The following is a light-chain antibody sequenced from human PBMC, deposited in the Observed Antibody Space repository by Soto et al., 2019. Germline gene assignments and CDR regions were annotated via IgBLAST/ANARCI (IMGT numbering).Light chain of an antibody. CDR1: SSDIGGYNY. J-gene: IGLJ1*01. CDR2: DVY. Sequence: QSALTQPASVSGSPGQSITISCIGSSSDIGGYNYVSWHQQHPGKAPKLMIYDVYDRPLGVSNRFSGSKSGNTASLTISGLQGEDEADYYCSSYTENRSYVCGAGTKLTVL. V-gene: IGLV2-14*03. CDR3: SSYTENRSYV.